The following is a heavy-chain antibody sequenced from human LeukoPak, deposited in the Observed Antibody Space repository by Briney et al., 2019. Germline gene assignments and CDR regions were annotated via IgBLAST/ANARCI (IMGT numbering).Heavy chain of an antibody. CDR3: ARAPPSAAGYYYGLDV. CDR2: IYYSGST. Sequence: PSETLSLTCTVSGGLISTYYWSWLRQPPGKGLEWLGYIYYSGSTNYNPSLKSRVTISVDTSKNQFSLKLTSVTAADTAEYYCARAPPSAAGYYYGLDVWGQGTTVTVSS. V-gene: IGHV4-59*01. CDR1: GGLISTYY. J-gene: IGHJ6*02. D-gene: IGHD6-13*01.